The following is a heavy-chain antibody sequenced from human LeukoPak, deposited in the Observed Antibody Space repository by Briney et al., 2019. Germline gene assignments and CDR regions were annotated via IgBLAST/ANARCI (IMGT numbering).Heavy chain of an antibody. CDR1: GGSIISYY. CDR2: IYYSGST. CDR3: ATGAGYISSRPFDY. Sequence: PSETLSLTCTVSGGSIISYYWTWIRQPPGRRLEWIGYIYYSGSTNYNPSLKSRVTISVDTSKNQFSLKLSSVTAADTAVYYCATGAGYISSRPFDYWGQGTLVTVSS. J-gene: IGHJ4*02. D-gene: IGHD6-13*01. V-gene: IGHV4-59*01.